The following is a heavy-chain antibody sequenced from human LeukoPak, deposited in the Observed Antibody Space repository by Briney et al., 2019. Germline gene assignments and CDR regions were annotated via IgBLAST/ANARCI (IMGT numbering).Heavy chain of an antibody. J-gene: IGHJ4*02. D-gene: IGHD6-13*01. CDR3: VKTGRFSSSWLDN. CDR2: ISGSGGNT. V-gene: IGHV3-23*01. Sequence: PGGSLRLSCAASGFTFSSYAMSWVRQAPGKGLEWVSAISGSGGNTYYTDSVKGRFTISRDNSKSTLYLQMSSLRPEDTAVYYCVKTGRFSSSWLDNWGQGTLVTVSS. CDR1: GFTFSSYA.